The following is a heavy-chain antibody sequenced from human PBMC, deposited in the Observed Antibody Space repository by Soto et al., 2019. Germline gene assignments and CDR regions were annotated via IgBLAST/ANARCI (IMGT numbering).Heavy chain of an antibody. CDR3: ARVLFQAFDY. Sequence: QVQLQESGPGLVKPSQTLSLTCTVSGGSISSGGYYWSWIRQYPGKGLEWIGYIYNGGSTYYYPSLKSRLTISVDTSKKQFSLKLSSVTAADTAVYYCARVLFQAFDYWGQGTLVTVSS. CDR1: GGSISSGGYY. CDR2: IYNGGST. J-gene: IGHJ4*02. D-gene: IGHD2-21*01. V-gene: IGHV4-31*03.